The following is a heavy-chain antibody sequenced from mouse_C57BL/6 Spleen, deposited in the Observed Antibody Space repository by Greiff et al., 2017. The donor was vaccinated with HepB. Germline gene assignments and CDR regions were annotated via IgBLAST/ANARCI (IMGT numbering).Heavy chain of an antibody. CDR1: GYTFTDYE. D-gene: IGHD1-1*01. V-gene: IGHV1-15*01. CDR3: TRSGYYGSKGY. J-gene: IGHJ2*01. CDR2: IDPETGGT. Sequence: VQLQQSGAELVRPGASVTLSCRASGYTFTDYEMHWVKQTPVHGLEWIGAIDPETGGTAYNQKFKGKAILTADKSSSTAYMELRSLTSEDSAVYYCTRSGYYGSKGYWGQGTTLTVSS.